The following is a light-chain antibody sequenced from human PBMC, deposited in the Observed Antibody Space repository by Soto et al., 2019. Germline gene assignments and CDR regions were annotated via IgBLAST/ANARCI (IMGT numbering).Light chain of an antibody. CDR1: SSDVGGYNY. Sequence: QAVLTQPASVSGSPGQSSTISCTGTSSDVGGYNYVSWYQQHPGKAPKLMIYEVSNRPSGVSNRFSGSKSGNTASLTISGLKAEDEADYYCSSYTSSSTLYVFGTGTKLTVL. J-gene: IGLJ1*01. V-gene: IGLV2-14*01. CDR3: SSYTSSSTLYV. CDR2: EVS.